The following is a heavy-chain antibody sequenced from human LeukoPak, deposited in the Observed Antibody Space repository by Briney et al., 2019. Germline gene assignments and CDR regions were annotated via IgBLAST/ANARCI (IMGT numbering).Heavy chain of an antibody. CDR2: IIPIFGTA. CDR3: AREVPAGNWFDP. CDR1: GGTFSSYA. V-gene: IGHV1-69*05. Sequence: ASVKVSCKASGGTFSSYAISWVRQAPGQGLEWMGGIIPIFGTANYAQKFQGRVTITTDESTSTAYMELSSLRSEDTAVYYCAREVPAGNWFDPWGQETLVTVSS. D-gene: IGHD2-2*01. J-gene: IGHJ5*02.